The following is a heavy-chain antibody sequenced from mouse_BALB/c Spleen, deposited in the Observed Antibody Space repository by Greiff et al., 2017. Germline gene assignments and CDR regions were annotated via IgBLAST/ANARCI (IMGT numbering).Heavy chain of an antibody. CDR1: GFTFSSYG. CDR3: ARVRNAMDY. CDR2: INSNGGST. V-gene: IGHV5-6-3*01. J-gene: IGHJ4*01. Sequence: VQLQQSGGGLVQPGGSLKLSCAASGFTFSSYGMSWVRQTPDKRLELVATINSNGGSTYYPDSVKGRFTISRDNAKNTLYLQMSSLKSEDTAMYYCARVRNAMDYWGQGTSVTVSS.